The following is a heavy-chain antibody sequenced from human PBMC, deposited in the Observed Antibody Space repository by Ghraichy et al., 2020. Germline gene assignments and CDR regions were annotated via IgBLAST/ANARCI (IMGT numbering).Heavy chain of an antibody. CDR1: GGSFSGYY. J-gene: IGHJ6*02. V-gene: IGHV4-34*01. D-gene: IGHD6-13*01. CDR2: INHSGST. Sequence: SETLSLTCAVYGGSFSGYYWGWIRQPPGKGLEWIGEINHSGSTNYNPSLKSRVTISVDTSKNQFSLKLSSVTAADTAVYYCARVGYSVHGAAAGVGGMDVWGQGTTVTVSS. CDR3: ARVGYSVHGAAAGVGGMDV.